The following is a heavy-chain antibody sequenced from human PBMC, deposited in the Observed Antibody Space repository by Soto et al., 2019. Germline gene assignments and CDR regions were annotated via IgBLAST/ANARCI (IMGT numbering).Heavy chain of an antibody. CDR3: AKEPLGYCSGGSCYSLIFDY. J-gene: IGHJ4*02. CDR2: ISYDGSNK. D-gene: IGHD2-15*01. V-gene: IGHV3-30*18. CDR1: GFTFSSYG. Sequence: ESGGGVVQPGRSLRLSCAASGFTFSSYGMHWVRQAPGKGLEWVAVISYDGSNKYYADSVKGRFTISRDNSKNTLYLQMNSLRAEDTAVYYCAKEPLGYCSGGSCYSLIFDYWGQGTLVTVSS.